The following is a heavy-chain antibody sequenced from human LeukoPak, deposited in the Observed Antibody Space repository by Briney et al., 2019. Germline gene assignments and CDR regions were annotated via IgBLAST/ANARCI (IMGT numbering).Heavy chain of an antibody. CDR2: IYYSGST. CDR3: ARGFYGSGSYHNWFDP. Sequence: SETLSLTCTVSGGSISSYYWSWIRQPPGKGLEWIGYIYYSGSTNYNPSLKSRVTISVDTSKNQFSLKLSSVTAADTAVYYCARGFYGSGSYHNWFDPWGQGTLVTVFS. J-gene: IGHJ5*02. D-gene: IGHD3-10*01. V-gene: IGHV4-59*01. CDR1: GGSISSYY.